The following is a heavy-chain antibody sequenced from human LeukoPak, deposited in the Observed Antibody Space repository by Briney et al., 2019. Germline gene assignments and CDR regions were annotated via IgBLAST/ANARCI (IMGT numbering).Heavy chain of an antibody. J-gene: IGHJ6*02. CDR2: INRDGSQK. CDR1: GFSLSAYW. CDR3: ARDNDSGWYVDERYYYGMDV. D-gene: IGHD6-19*01. V-gene: IGHV3-7*01. Sequence: GGSLRLSCAASGFSLSAYWMTWVRQAPGKGLEWVANINRDGSQKNHVDSVKGRFTISRDNAKNSLYLQMNSLRAEDTAVYYCARDNDSGWYVDERYYYGMDVWGQGTTVTVSS.